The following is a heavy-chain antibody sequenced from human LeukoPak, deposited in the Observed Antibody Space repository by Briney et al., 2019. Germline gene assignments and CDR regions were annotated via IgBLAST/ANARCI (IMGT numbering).Heavy chain of an antibody. Sequence: ASVKVSCKVSGYTLTELSMHWVRQAPGKGLEWMGGFDPEDGETIYAQKFQGRVTMTGDTSTDTAYMELSSLRSEDTAVYYCATGPDYYYYMDVWGKGTTVTVSS. J-gene: IGHJ6*03. CDR3: ATGPDYYYYMDV. V-gene: IGHV1-24*01. CDR2: FDPEDGET. CDR1: GYTLTELS.